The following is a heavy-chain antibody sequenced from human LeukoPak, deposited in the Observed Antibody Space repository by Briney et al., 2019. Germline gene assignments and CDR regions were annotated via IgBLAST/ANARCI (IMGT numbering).Heavy chain of an antibody. CDR3: ARVGPYCSGGSCYYDY. Sequence: SVKVSCKASGGTFSSYAISWVRQAPGQGLEWMGGIIPIFGTANYAQKFQGRATITADESTSTAYMELSSLRSEDTAVYYCARVGPYCSGGSCYYDYWGQGTLVTVSS. D-gene: IGHD2-15*01. CDR2: IIPIFGTA. J-gene: IGHJ4*02. CDR1: GGTFSSYA. V-gene: IGHV1-69*13.